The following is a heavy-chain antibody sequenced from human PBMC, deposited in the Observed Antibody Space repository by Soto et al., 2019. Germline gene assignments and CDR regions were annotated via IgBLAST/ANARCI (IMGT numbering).Heavy chain of an antibody. V-gene: IGHV4-34*01. J-gene: IGHJ4*02. Sequence: SEPLSLTSAVYGGSFSGYYWSWICQPPGKGLEWIGEINPSGSTNYNPSLKSLVTISVDTSKNQFSLKLSSVTAADTAVYYCARGSKDCSSTSCLKKRCDYWGQGTLVTVSS. CDR1: GGSFSGYY. D-gene: IGHD2-2*01. CDR2: INPSGST. CDR3: ARGSKDCSSTSCLKKRCDY.